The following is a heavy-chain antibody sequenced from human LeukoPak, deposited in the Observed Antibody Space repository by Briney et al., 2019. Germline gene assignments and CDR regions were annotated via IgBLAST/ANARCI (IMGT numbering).Heavy chain of an antibody. Sequence: GGSLRLSCAASGFTFRSYGMHWVRQAPGKGLEWVAVIWYDGSNKYYADSVKGRFTISRDNSKNTLYLQMNSLRAEDTAVYYCARDGASYYDSSGYYLFDYWGQGTLVTVSS. J-gene: IGHJ4*02. CDR3: ARDGASYYDSSGYYLFDY. CDR2: IWYDGSNK. D-gene: IGHD3-22*01. CDR1: GFTFRSYG. V-gene: IGHV3-33*01.